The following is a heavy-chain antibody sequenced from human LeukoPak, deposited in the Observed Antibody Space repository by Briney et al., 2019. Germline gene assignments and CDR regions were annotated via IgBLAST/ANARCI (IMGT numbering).Heavy chain of an antibody. CDR1: GGTFSSYA. D-gene: IGHD6-19*01. Sequence: SVKVSCKASGGTFSSYAISWVRQAPGQGLEWMGGIIPIFGTANYAQKFQGRVTITADKSTSTVYMEQSSLRSEDTAVYYCASSNGYSSGWYLPITDYWGQGTLVTVSS. V-gene: IGHV1-69*06. CDR2: IIPIFGTA. J-gene: IGHJ4*02. CDR3: ASSNGYSSGWYLPITDY.